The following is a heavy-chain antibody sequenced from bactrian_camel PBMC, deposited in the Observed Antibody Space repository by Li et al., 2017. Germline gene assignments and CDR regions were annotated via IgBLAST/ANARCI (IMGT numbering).Heavy chain of an antibody. D-gene: IGHD2*01. CDR3: AADSVGPIGMLDPQPTDFNY. V-gene: IGHV3S53*01. Sequence: HVQLVESGGGSVQAGGSLRLSCTHSGYISSRHCMGWFRQAPGQAREGIAGIRRDGDEYYVDSVKGRFTISQDFIKNTVYLQMNSLKVEDTAMYYCAADSVGPIGMLDPQPTDFNYWGQGTQVTVS. CDR2: IRRDGDE. CDR1: GYISSRHC. J-gene: IGHJ6*01.